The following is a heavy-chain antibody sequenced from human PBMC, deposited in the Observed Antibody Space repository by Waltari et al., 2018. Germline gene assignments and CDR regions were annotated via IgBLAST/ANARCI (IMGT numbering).Heavy chain of an antibody. J-gene: IGHJ4*02. Sequence: EVQLLESGGGLVQPGGSLRLSCAASGFTVDSTYMNWVCQAPGRGLGGVPVFYTGDGTYYAAAVKGRFTISRDSSKNTLYLQMDSLRPEDTAVYFCAREPPLESNRWGRYFDYWGQGTLVTVSS. D-gene: IGHD3-16*01. CDR1: GFTVDSTY. V-gene: IGHV3-66*02. CDR2: FYTGDGT. CDR3: AREPPLESNRWGRYFDY.